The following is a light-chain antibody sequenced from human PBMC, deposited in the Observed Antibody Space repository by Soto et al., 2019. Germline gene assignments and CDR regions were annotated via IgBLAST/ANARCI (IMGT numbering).Light chain of an antibody. CDR2: DVS. V-gene: IGLV2-11*01. CDR1: SSDVGDYNY. J-gene: IGLJ3*02. CDR3: CSYAGSYTWV. Sequence: QSVLTQPRSVSWAPGQSVTISCTGTSSDVGDYNYVSWYQQHPGKAPKLMIYDVSERPSGVPDRFSGSKSGNTASLTISGLQAEDEADYYCCSYAGSYTWVFGGGTKLTVL.